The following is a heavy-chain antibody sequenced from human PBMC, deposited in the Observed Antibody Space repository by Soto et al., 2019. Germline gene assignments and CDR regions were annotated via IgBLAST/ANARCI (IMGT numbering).Heavy chain of an antibody. CDR1: GFTFSSYA. V-gene: IGHV3-30*04. J-gene: IGHJ4*02. D-gene: IGHD1-1*01. CDR2: IAYDGRNK. CDR3: ARELERVFDY. Sequence: GGSLRLSCAASGFTFSSYAMHWVRQAPGKGLEGGAVIAYDGRNKYYADSVKGRFTISRDNSQNTLYLHMNSLRFEDTAVYYCARELERVFDYWGQGPLVTVSS.